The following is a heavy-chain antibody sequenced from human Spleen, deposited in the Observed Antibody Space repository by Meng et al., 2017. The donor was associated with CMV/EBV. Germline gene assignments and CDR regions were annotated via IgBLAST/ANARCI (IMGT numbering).Heavy chain of an antibody. CDR3: ARDYYGDYSYYFDY. CDR2: IYTSGST. Sequence: VPLQAWGPGSVKPPQTLSLTRTVSSGSISSGDYYWSWIRQPAGKGLEWIGRIYTSGSTNYNPSLKSRVTMSVDTSKNQFSLKLSSVTAADTAVYYCARDYYGDYSYYFDYWGQGTLVTVSS. V-gene: IGHV4-61*02. D-gene: IGHD4-17*01. J-gene: IGHJ4*02. CDR1: SGSISSGDYY.